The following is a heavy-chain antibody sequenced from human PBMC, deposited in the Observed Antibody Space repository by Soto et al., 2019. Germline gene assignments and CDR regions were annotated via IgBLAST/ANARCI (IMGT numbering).Heavy chain of an antibody. CDR3: ARQRYSSGWLTGPNYYYYYGMDV. Sequence: EVQLVQSGAEVKKPGESLRISCKGSGYRLTSYWISWVRQMPGKGLEWMGRIDPSDSYTNYSPSFQGNVTISADKSISTAYLQWSSLKASDTAMYYCARQRYSSGWLTGPNYYYYYGMDVWGQGTTVTVSS. CDR2: IDPSDSYT. J-gene: IGHJ6*02. D-gene: IGHD6-19*01. V-gene: IGHV5-10-1*01. CDR1: GYRLTSYW.